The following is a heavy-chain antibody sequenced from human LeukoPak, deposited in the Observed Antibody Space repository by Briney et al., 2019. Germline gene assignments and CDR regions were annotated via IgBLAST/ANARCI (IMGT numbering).Heavy chain of an antibody. CDR2: IYPGDSDT. V-gene: IGHV5-51*01. J-gene: IGHJ4*02. CDR3: ARYSSSADRSGYFDY. CDR1: GYSFTSYW. Sequence: GESLKISCNGSGYSFTSYWIGWVRQMPRKGVEWMGIIYPGDSDTRYSPSFQGQVTISADKSISTAYLQWSSLKASDTAMYYCARYSSSADRSGYFDYWGQGTLVTVSS. D-gene: IGHD6-6*01.